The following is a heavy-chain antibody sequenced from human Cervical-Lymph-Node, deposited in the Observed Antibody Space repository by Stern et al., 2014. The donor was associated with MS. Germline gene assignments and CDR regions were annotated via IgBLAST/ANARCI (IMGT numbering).Heavy chain of an antibody. J-gene: IGHJ6*02. CDR1: GGSFNSNYY. D-gene: IGHD3-10*01. CDR2: IHYGGNT. CDR3: ARHLSMKKKRGGFGESVYAMDG. V-gene: IGHV4-39*01. Sequence: QLQLQESGPGLVRPSETLSLICTVSGGSFNSNYYWGWIRQLPGRGLEWIGCIHYGGNTYYNPTIKSRVTMSVDMSKDQLSLNLSSVTAADTGVYHCARHLSMKKKRGGFGESVYAMDGWGQGTTVTVSS.